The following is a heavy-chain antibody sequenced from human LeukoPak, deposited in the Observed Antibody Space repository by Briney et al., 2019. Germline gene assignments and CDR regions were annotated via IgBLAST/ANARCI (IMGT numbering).Heavy chain of an antibody. Sequence: GGSLRLSCAASGFIVSTNYMTWVRQAPGKGLQWVAILFSDRRTFYADTVKGRFTVSRDNSKNTLYLQMNSLRPEDTAVYYCASIRSSFDTFEYWGQGTLVTVSS. J-gene: IGHJ4*02. CDR1: GFIVSTNY. CDR3: ASIRSSFDTFEY. CDR2: LFSDRRT. D-gene: IGHD2-2*01. V-gene: IGHV3-66*02.